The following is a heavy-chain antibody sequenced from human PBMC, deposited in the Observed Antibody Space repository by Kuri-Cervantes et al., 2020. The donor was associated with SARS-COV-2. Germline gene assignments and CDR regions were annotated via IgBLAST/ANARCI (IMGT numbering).Heavy chain of an antibody. V-gene: IGHV3-48*03. Sequence: GESLKISCAGSGFIFSSHELTWVRQAPGKGLEWVASIGSSGGAVSYVGSSGSPIYYEDSVKGRFTVSRDNAKNLLYLQMNSLRAEDTAVYYCASPGGIVSGPGAFDIWGQGTMVTVSS. D-gene: IGHD3-10*01. CDR1: GFIFSSHE. CDR2: VGSSGSPI. J-gene: IGHJ3*02. CDR3: ASPGGIVSGPGAFDI.